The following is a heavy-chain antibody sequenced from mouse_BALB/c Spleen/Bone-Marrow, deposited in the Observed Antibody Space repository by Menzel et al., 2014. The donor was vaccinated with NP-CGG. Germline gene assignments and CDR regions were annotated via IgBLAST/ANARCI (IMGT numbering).Heavy chain of an antibody. J-gene: IGHJ4*01. Sequence: QVQLQQSGTELVMPGASAKMSCKASGYAFTDRWIHWVKQRPGQGLEWIGAIDTSDSYTNYNQKFKGKATLTVDESSSTAYIHLSSLTSEDSAVYYCARGGDDFSLDYWGQRTSVTVSS. CDR2: IDTSDSYT. V-gene: IGHV1-69*01. D-gene: IGHD2-4*01. CDR3: ARGGDDFSLDY. CDR1: GYAFTDRW.